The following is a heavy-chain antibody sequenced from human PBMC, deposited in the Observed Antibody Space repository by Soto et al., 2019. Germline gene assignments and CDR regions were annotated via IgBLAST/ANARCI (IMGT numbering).Heavy chain of an antibody. V-gene: IGHV3-20*04. D-gene: IGHD1-26*01. CDR1: GFTFDDYG. CDR2: VNWNGGST. Sequence: EVQLVESGGGVLRPGGSLRLSCAASGFTFDDYGMSWARQAPGKGLEWVSGVNWNGGSTGYTDSVKGRFTISRDNAKNSLYLQMNSLRAEDTAFYYCVRGASLNFDYWGQGTLVTVSS. J-gene: IGHJ4*02. CDR3: VRGASLNFDY.